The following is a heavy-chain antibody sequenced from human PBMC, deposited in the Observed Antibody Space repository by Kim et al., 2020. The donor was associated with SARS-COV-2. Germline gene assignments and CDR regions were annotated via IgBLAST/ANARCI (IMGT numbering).Heavy chain of an antibody. V-gene: IGHV3-23*01. J-gene: IGHJ1*01. Sequence: GGSLRLSCAASGFTFSSYAMSWVRQAPGKGLEWVSAISGSGGSTYYADSVKGRFTISRDNSKNTLYLQMNSLRAEDTAVYYCAKDTTSSSSPARGEYFQHWGQGTLVTVSS. D-gene: IGHD6-13*01. CDR2: ISGSGGST. CDR3: AKDTTSSSSPARGEYFQH. CDR1: GFTFSSYA.